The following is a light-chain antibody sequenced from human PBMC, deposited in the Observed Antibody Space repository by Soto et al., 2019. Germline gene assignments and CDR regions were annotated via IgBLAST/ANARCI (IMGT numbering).Light chain of an antibody. Sequence: EIVMTQSPATLSVSPGERVTLSCRASQSISNNLAWYQQKPGQAPRLLIYDASTRATGIPARFSGSGSGTDFILTISSLQSEDFAVYSCQQYTNRPPYTFGQGTKLEIK. V-gene: IGKV3-15*01. J-gene: IGKJ2*01. CDR1: QSISNN. CDR2: DAS. CDR3: QQYTNRPPYT.